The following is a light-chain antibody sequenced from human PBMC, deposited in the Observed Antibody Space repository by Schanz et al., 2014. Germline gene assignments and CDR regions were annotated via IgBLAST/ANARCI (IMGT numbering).Light chain of an antibody. CDR2: DAS. CDR1: QSVSSIY. J-gene: IGKJ2*01. V-gene: IGKV3-11*01. Sequence: EIVLTQSPGTLSLSPGERATLSCRASQSVSSIYLAWYQQKPGQAPRLLIYDASNRATGIPARFSGSGSGTDFTLTISSLEPEDFAVYYCQQRNNWPGTFGQGTKLEIK. CDR3: QQRNNWPGT.